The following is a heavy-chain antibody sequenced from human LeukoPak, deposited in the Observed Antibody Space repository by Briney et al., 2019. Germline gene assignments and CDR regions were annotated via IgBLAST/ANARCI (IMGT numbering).Heavy chain of an antibody. V-gene: IGHV3-48*03. CDR3: ARDFRGYAYDY. CDR2: ISSSGSTI. D-gene: IGHD3-22*01. J-gene: IGHJ4*02. Sequence: PGGSLRLSCAASGFTFSSYEMNWVRQAPGKGLEWVSYISSSGSTIYYADSVKGRFTISRDNAKNSLYLQMNSLRAEDTAVYYCARDFRGYAYDYWGQGTLVTVSS. CDR1: GFTFSSYE.